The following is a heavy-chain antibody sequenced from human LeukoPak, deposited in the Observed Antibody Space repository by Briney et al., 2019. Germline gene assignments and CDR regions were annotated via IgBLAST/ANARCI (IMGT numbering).Heavy chain of an antibody. CDR1: GGSISSSNW. D-gene: IGHD6-19*01. V-gene: IGHV4-4*02. CDR2: IYHSGST. CDR3: ARVFGSGWYYFDY. J-gene: IGHJ4*02. Sequence: SETLSLTCAVSGGSISSSNWWSWVRQPPGKGLEWIGEIYHSGSTNYNPSLKSRVTISVDTSKKQFSLKLSSVTAADTAVYYCARVFGSGWYYFDYWGQGTLVTVSS.